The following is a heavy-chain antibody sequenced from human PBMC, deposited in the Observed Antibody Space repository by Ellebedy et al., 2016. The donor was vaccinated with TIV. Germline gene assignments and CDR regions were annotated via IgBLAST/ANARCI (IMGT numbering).Heavy chain of an antibody. V-gene: IGHV4-59*01. D-gene: IGHD6-13*01. Sequence: MPSETLSLTCAVYGGSFSGYYWSWIRQPPGKGLEWIGYISYSGGTNYNPSLKSRITISLDTSRNQFSLKLSSVTAADTAVYYCARVVWQQPVSYAFDIWGQGTMVTVSS. J-gene: IGHJ3*02. CDR2: ISYSGGT. CDR1: GGSFSGYY. CDR3: ARVVWQQPVSYAFDI.